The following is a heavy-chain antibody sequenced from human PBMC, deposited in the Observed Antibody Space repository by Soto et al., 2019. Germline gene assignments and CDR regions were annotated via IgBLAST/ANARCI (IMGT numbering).Heavy chain of an antibody. D-gene: IGHD2-2*01. CDR1: GFTFSSYW. CDR2: INSDGSST. Sequence: TGGSLRLSCAASGFTFSSYWMHWVRQAPGKGLVWVSRINSDGSSTSYADSVKGRFTISRDNAKNTLYLQMNSLRAEDTAVYYCATFVVVPCDYYYYMDVWGKGTTVTVSS. CDR3: ATFVVVPCDYYYYMDV. V-gene: IGHV3-74*01. J-gene: IGHJ6*03.